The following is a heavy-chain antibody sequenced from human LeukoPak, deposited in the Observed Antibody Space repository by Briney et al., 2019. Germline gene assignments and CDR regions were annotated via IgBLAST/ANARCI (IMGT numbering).Heavy chain of an antibody. CDR3: GRMLRTAYNCFDP. V-gene: IGHV1-2*04. Sequence: ASVKVSCQASGYIFTVNYIQWVRQAPGHGLEWMGWIHADGGVTKHAQDIQGWVTMTRDTSISTAYMELSGLTSDGPAVYYCGRMLRTAYNCFDPWGQGTLVTVSS. J-gene: IGHJ5*02. CDR2: IHADGGVT. CDR1: GYIFTVNY. D-gene: IGHD2-21*02.